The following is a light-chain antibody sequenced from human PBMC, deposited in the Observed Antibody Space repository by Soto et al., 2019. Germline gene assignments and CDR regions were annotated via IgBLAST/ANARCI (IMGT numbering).Light chain of an antibody. V-gene: IGLV1-44*01. CDR3: AAWDDSLNGWV. Sequence: QSVLTQPPSASGTPGQRVIISCSGSSSNIGSNTVNWYQQLPGTAPKLLIYSNDQRPSGVPDRFSASKSGTAASLAISGLQSEVEADYYCAAWDDSLNGWVFGGGTKVTVL. J-gene: IGLJ3*02. CDR2: SND. CDR1: SSNIGSNT.